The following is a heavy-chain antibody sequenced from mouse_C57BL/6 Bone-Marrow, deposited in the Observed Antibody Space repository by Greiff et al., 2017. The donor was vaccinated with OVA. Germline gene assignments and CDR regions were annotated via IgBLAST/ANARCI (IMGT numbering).Heavy chain of an antibody. CDR2: IYPRSGNT. J-gene: IGHJ4*01. D-gene: IGHD6-5*01. V-gene: IGHV1-81*01. CDR3: AILSSYAMDY. CDR1: GYTFTSYG. Sequence: QVQLQQSGAELARPGASVKLSCKASGYTFTSYGISWVKQRTGQGLEWIGEIYPRSGNTYYNEKFKGKATLTADKTSSTAYMELRSLTSEDSAVYFCAILSSYAMDYWGQGTSVTVSS.